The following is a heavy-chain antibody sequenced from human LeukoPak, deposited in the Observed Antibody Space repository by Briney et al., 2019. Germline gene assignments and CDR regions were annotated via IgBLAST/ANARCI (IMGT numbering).Heavy chain of an antibody. J-gene: IGHJ4*02. CDR2: IKQDGSEK. D-gene: IGHD2-21*02. CDR3: ARDRSPYCGGDCYPGY. V-gene: IGHV3-7*01. CDR1: GFTFSSYR. Sequence: PGGSLRLSCAASGFTFSSYRMSWVRQAPGKGLEWVANIKQDGSEKYYVDSVKGRFTISRDNAKNSLYLQTNSLRAEDTAVYYCARDRSPYCGGDCYPGYWGQGTLVTVSS.